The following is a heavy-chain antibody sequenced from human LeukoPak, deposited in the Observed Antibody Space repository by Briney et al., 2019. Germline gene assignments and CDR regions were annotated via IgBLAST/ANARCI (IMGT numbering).Heavy chain of an antibody. CDR3: ARVQVITSYNYYYYYMDV. CDR2: IYYSGST. D-gene: IGHD3-10*01. J-gene: IGHJ6*03. Sequence: ASETLSLTCTVSGGSISSYYWSWIRQPPGKGLEWIGYIYYSGSTNYNPSLKSRVTISVDTSKNQFSLKLSSVTAADTAVYYCARVQVITSYNYYYYYMDVWGKGTTVTVSS. V-gene: IGHV4-59*01. CDR1: GGSISSYY.